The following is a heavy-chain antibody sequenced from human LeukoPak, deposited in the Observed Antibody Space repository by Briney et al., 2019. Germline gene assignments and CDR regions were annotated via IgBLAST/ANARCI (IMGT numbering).Heavy chain of an antibody. CDR3: ARARNTATVLVY. J-gene: IGHJ4*02. V-gene: IGHV4-34*01. D-gene: IGHD4-17*01. CDR1: GGSFSGYY. Sequence: SESLSLTCAVYGGSFSGYYWSWIRQSPGKGLKWIGEINHSGSTNYNPSLKSRVTISVDTSKNQFSLNLSSVTAADTAVYYCARARNTATVLVYWGQGTLVTVSS. CDR2: INHSGST.